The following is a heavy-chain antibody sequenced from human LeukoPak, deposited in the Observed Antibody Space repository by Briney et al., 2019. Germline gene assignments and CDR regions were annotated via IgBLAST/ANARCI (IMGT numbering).Heavy chain of an antibody. Sequence: ASVKVSCKASGYTFTSYDINWVRQATGQGLEWMGWMNPNSGNTGYAQKFQGRVTMTRNTSISTAYMELSSLRSEDTAVYYCARANGLYSSGWYYFDYWGQGTLVTVSS. J-gene: IGHJ4*02. CDR1: GYTFTSYD. V-gene: IGHV1-8*01. CDR2: MNPNSGNT. D-gene: IGHD6-19*01. CDR3: ARANGLYSSGWYYFDY.